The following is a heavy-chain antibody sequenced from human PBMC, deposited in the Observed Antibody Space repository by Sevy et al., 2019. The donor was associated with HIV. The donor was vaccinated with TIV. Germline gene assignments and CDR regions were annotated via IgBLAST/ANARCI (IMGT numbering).Heavy chain of an antibody. D-gene: IGHD3-22*01. CDR3: VKGMDSAGKYVDFDS. Sequence: LSLTCAVSGFMFDAYAMHWVRQNPGKGLEWVSSISWNGENMGYADFVKGRFTISRDNAKKSLYLQMNGLRVEDTALFYCVKGMDSAGKYVDFDSWGQGTLVTVSS. J-gene: IGHJ4*02. CDR1: GFMFDAYA. CDR2: ISWNGENM. V-gene: IGHV3-9*01.